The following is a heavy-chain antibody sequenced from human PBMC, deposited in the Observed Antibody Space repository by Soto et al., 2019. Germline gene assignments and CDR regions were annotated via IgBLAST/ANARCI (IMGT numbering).Heavy chain of an antibody. CDR1: GYTFTSYG. V-gene: IGHV1-18*04. CDR3: ARDLFEYCGGDCYPDY. J-gene: IGHJ4*02. Sequence: RASVKVSCKASGYTFTSYGISWVRQAPGQGLEWMGWISAYNGNTNYAQKLQGRVTMTTDTSTSTAYMELRSLRSDDTAVYYCARDLFEYCGGDCYPDYWGQGTLVTVSS. CDR2: ISAYNGNT. D-gene: IGHD2-21*02.